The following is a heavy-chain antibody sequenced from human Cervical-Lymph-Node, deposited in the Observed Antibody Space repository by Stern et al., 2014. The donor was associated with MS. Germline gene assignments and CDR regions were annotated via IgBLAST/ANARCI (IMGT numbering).Heavy chain of an antibody. D-gene: IGHD5-18*01. J-gene: IGHJ6*02. CDR3: AIMGTNGIDV. CDR2: IRRYKGNT. V-gene: IGHV1-18*01. CDR1: GDTFGTYG. Sequence: VQLVESGTEVKKPGASVKVSCKASGDTFGTYGVNWVRQAPGQRLEWLGWIRRYKGNTNYAQRLQGRVTLTTDTSTTTAYMELRSLRSDDTAVYYCAIMGTNGIDVWGQGTTVTVSS.